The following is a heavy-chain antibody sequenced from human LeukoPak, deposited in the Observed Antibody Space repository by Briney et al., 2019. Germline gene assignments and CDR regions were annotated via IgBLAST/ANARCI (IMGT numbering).Heavy chain of an antibody. CDR1: GGTFSIYA. CDR3: AREIGGGYCSSTSCYFDY. J-gene: IGHJ4*02. V-gene: IGHV1-69*13. Sequence: GASVTVSFKASGGTFSIYAISWVRQAPGQGREWMGGIIPIFGTANYAQKFQGRVTITADESTSTAYMEMSSLRSEDTALYYCAREIGGGYCSSTSCYFDYWGQGTLVTVSS. CDR2: IIPIFGTA. D-gene: IGHD2-2*01.